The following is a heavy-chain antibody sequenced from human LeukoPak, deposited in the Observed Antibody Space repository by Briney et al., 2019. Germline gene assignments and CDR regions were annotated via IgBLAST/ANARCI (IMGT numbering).Heavy chain of an antibody. CDR1: GFTFSSHG. V-gene: IGHV3-23*01. CDR2: ISIGGDTT. Sequence: GGSLRLSCAASGFTFSSHGMCWVRQAPGRGLEWVSSISIGGDTTYSDSVKGRFTISRDNSKNTLYLQLDSLRAEDTAIYYCAKEIRPNDCWGQGIRVTVSS. D-gene: IGHD4-17*01. CDR3: AKEIRPNDC. J-gene: IGHJ4*02.